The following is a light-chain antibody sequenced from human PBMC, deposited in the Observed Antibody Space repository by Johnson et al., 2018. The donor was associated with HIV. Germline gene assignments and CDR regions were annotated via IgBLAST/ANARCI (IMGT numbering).Light chain of an antibody. J-gene: IGLJ1*01. CDR3: GTWDSSLNAYV. V-gene: IGLV1-51*02. Sequence: QSMLTQPPSVSAAPGQKVTISCSGSSSNIGNNYVSWYQQLQGTAPKLLIYENNKRPSGIPDRFSGSKSGTSATLGITGLQTGDEADYYCGTWDSSLNAYVFGAATKVAVL. CDR2: ENN. CDR1: SSNIGNNY.